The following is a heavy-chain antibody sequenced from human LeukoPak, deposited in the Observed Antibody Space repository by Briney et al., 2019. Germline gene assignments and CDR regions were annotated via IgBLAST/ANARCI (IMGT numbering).Heavy chain of an antibody. Sequence: GGSLRLSCAASGFTFSSYGMHWVRQAPGKGLEWVAVISYDGSNKYYADSVKGRFTISRDNSKNTLYLQMNSLRAGDTAVYYCAKGWSSSWYNWFDPWAREPWSPSPQ. CDR3: AKGWSSSWYNWFDP. D-gene: IGHD6-13*01. CDR2: ISYDGSNK. CDR1: GFTFSSYG. J-gene: IGHJ5*02. V-gene: IGHV3-30*18.